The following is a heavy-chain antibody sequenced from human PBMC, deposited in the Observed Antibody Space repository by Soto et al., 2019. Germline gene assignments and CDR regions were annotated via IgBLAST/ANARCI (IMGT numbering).Heavy chain of an antibody. CDR3: ARDPIRVVPAAINYFDY. Sequence: ASVKVSCKASGDTVTSYAMHCVRRAPGQMLEWMGWINAGNGNTKYSQKFQGRVTITRDTSASTAYMELSSLRSEDTAVYYCARDPIRVVPAAINYFDYWGQGTLVTVSS. D-gene: IGHD2-2*01. CDR1: GDTVTSYA. V-gene: IGHV1-3*01. CDR2: INAGNGNT. J-gene: IGHJ4*02.